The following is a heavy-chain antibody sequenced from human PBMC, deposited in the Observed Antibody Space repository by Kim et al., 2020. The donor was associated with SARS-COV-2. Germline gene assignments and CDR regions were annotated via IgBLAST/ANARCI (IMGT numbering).Heavy chain of an antibody. Sequence: GGSLRLSCAASGFTFSSYWMSWVRQAPGKGLEWVANIKQDGSEKYYVDSVKGRFTISRDNAKNSLYLQMNSLRAEDTAVYYCARDHRSSDYYDSGPELYFDYWGQGTLVTVSS. CDR2: IKQDGSEK. D-gene: IGHD3-10*01. J-gene: IGHJ4*02. CDR1: GFTFSSYW. V-gene: IGHV3-7*01. CDR3: ARDHRSSDYYDSGPELYFDY.